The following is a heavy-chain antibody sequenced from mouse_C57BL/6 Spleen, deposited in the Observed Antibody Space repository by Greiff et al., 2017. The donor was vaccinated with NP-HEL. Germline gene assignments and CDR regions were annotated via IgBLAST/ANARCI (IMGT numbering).Heavy chain of an antibody. CDR2: INPSTGGT. V-gene: IGHV1-42*01. D-gene: IGHD2-5*01. CDR1: GYSFTGYY. Sequence: EVQLQQSGPELVKPGASVKISCKASGYSFTGYYMNWVKQSPEKSLEWIGEINPSTGGTTYNQKFKAKATLTVDKSSSTAYMQLKSLTSEDSAVYYCARSDYSNPRYFDVWGTGTTVTVSS. CDR3: ARSDYSNPRYFDV. J-gene: IGHJ1*03.